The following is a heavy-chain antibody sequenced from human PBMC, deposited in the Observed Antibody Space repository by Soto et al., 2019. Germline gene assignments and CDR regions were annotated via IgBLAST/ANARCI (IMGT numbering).Heavy chain of an antibody. J-gene: IGHJ6*03. CDR2: IKSKTDGGTT. CDR3: TTMTGDFWSGYYYYYYYMDV. CDR1: GFTFSNAW. D-gene: IGHD3-3*01. Sequence: GGSLRLSCAASGFTFSNAWMSWVRQAPGKGLEWVGRIKSKTDGGTTDYAAPVKGRFTISRDDSKNTLYLQMNSLKPEDTAVYYCTTMTGDFWSGYYYYYYYMDVWGKGTTVTVSS. V-gene: IGHV3-15*01.